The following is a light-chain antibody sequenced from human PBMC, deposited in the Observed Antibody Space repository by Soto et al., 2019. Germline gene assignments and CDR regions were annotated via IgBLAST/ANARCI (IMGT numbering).Light chain of an antibody. CDR2: YDD. J-gene: IGLJ3*02. CDR3: AIWDDSVDGWV. Sequence: QSVLTQPPSASGTPGQRVTFSCSGSSSNIGGNTVSWFQHLPRTAPKLLLYYDDMLSSGVSDRFSGSKSGTSASLAISGLQNDDDGDYYCAIWDDSVDGWVFGGGTKLTVL. CDR1: SSNIGGNT. V-gene: IGLV1-44*01.